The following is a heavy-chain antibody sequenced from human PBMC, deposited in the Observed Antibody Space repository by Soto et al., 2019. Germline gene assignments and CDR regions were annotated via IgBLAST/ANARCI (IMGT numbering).Heavy chain of an antibody. CDR3: AGDCHSYLRHKNWLDP. Sequence: EVQLVESGGGLVQPGGSLRLSCAASGFTFSSYWMSWVRQAPGKGLEWVANIKQDGSEKYYVDSVKGRFTISRDNAKKPLYLQMNSLRAEDTAGYYCAGDCHSYLRHKNWLDPWGQGTLVTVSS. CDR2: IKQDGSEK. J-gene: IGHJ5*02. V-gene: IGHV3-7*01. D-gene: IGHD4-4*01. CDR1: GFTFSSYW.